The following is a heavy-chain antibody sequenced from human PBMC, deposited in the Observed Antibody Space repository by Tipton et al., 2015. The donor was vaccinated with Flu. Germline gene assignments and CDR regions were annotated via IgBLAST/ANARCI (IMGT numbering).Heavy chain of an antibody. CDR2: INHSGST. Sequence: TLSLTCAVYGGSFSGYYWSWIRQPPGKGLEWIGEINHSGSTNYNPSLKSRVTISVDTSKNQFSLKLSSVTAADTAVYYCASKAMVIDAFDIWGQGTMVTVSS. CDR1: GGSFSGYY. J-gene: IGHJ3*02. CDR3: ASKAMVIDAFDI. V-gene: IGHV4-34*01. D-gene: IGHD3-22*01.